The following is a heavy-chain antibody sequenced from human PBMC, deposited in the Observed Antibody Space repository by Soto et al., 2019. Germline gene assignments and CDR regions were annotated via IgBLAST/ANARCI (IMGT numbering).Heavy chain of an antibody. Sequence: QVQLQQSGPGLVKPSQTLSLTCAISGDSVSSNDAVWNWIRQSPSRGLEWLGRTYYRSIWQTEYAVSVKGRMPFSPARSKNQFSLHLNSVTPAGTAMYYCARLVGNSWRDHWGQGTLVTVSA. J-gene: IGHJ4*02. CDR1: GDSVSSNDAV. CDR3: ARLVGNSWRDH. CDR2: TYYRSIWQT. V-gene: IGHV6-1*01. D-gene: IGHD6-13*01.